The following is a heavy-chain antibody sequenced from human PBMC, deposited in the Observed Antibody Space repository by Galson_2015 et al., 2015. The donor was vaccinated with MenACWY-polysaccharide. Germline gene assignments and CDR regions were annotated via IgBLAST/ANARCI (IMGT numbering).Heavy chain of an antibody. CDR3: ARNNYAGLRGYYYGMDV. CDR2: IYPGDSDT. D-gene: IGHD5-12*01. CDR1: GYSFTNYW. V-gene: IGHV5-51*01. Sequence: QSGAEVKKPGESLKISCKGSGYSFTNYWIGWVRQMPGKGLEWMGIIYPGDSDTLYSPSFQGQVAISADKSISTAYLQWSSLKASDTAMYYCARNNYAGLRGYYYGMDVWGQGTTVTVSS. J-gene: IGHJ6*02.